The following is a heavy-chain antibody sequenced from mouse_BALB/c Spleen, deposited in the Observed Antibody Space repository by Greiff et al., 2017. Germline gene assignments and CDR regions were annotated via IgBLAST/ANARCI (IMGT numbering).Heavy chain of an antibody. D-gene: IGHD2-12*01. CDR1: GFTFSSFG. CDR2: ISSGSSTI. V-gene: IGHV5-17*02. CDR3: ARSDDEYYFDY. Sequence: EVHLVESGGGLVQPGGSRKLSCAASGFTFSSFGMHWVRQAPEKGLEWVAYISSGSSTIYYADTVKGRFTISRDNPKNTLFLQMTSLRSEDTAMYYCARSDDEYYFDYWGQGTTLTVSS. J-gene: IGHJ2*01.